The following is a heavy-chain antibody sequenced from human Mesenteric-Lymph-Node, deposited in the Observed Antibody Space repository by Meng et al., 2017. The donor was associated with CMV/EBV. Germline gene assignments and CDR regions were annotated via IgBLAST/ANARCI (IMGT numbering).Heavy chain of an antibody. J-gene: IGHJ4*02. CDR2: MNPNSGNT. V-gene: IGHV1-8*02. CDR3: ARTPITIFGVVIMDY. Sequence: ASVKVSCKASGYTFTGYYMHWVRQAPGRGLEWMGWMNPNSGNTGYAQKFQGRVTMTRNTSISTAYMELSSLRSEDTAVYYCARTPITIFGVVIMDYWGQGTLVTVSS. CDR1: GYTFTGYY. D-gene: IGHD3-3*01.